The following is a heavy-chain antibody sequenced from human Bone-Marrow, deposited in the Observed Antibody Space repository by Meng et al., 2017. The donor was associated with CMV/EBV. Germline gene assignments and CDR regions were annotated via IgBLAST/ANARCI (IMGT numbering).Heavy chain of an antibody. CDR2: IKTKNEGETT. CDR3: TTALLIVAAPVDF. Sequence: GESLKISCAVSGFTFSRAWMSWVRQAPGKGPEWVGRIKTKNEGETTYYAAPVKGRFTISRDDSKNTLFLQMNSLKTEDTAVYYCTTALLIVAAPVDFWGPGTLVTVPS. J-gene: IGHJ4*02. V-gene: IGHV3-15*01. CDR1: GFTFSRAW. D-gene: IGHD5-12*01.